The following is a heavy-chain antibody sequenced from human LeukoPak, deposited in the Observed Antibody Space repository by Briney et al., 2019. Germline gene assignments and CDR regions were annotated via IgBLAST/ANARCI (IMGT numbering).Heavy chain of an antibody. CDR1: GGSISNFY. CDR3: ARHHHNGWSDY. CDR2: IYAGGST. V-gene: IGHV4-4*07. D-gene: IGHD6-19*01. Sequence: SETLSLTCTVSGGSISNFYWSWIWQPAGKGLEWLGRIYAGGSTNYNPSLKSRVTISQDTSKKQFSLRLTSVTATDTAVYYCARHHHNGWSDYWGQGTLVTVSS. J-gene: IGHJ4*02.